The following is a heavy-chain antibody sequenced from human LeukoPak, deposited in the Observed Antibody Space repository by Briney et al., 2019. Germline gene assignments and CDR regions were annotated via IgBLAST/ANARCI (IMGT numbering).Heavy chain of an antibody. Sequence: SASLSLTCTVSGGSIRSYSWSWIRQPPGKGLEWIGYLYYTGSTNYNPSFKSRVTIAVDTSKNQFSLKLSSVTAADTAVYYCARADRYSSGYYYVHWGQGILVTVSS. CDR1: GGSIRSYS. CDR3: ARADRYSSGYYYVH. V-gene: IGHV4-59*01. CDR2: LYYTGST. J-gene: IGHJ4*02. D-gene: IGHD3-22*01.